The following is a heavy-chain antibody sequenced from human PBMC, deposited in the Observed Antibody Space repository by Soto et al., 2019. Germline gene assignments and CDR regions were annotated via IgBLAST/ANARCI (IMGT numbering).Heavy chain of an antibody. J-gene: IGHJ4*02. D-gene: IGHD1-20*01. CDR2: ISGDSATI. V-gene: IGHV3-23*01. Sequence: EVQLLESGGGLVQPGGSLRLACAASGFTFTSHPLSWVRQAPGKGLDWVSAISGDSATIDYADSVKGRFTTSRDYSENTVYLQMNSPRAEDTAVYHCAKLNWNDNNVYWGQGTLVTVSS. CDR3: AKLNWNDNNVY. CDR1: GFTFTSHP.